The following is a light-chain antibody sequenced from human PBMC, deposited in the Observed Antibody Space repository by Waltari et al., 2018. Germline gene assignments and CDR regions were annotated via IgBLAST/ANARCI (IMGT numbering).Light chain of an antibody. Sequence: HSALTQPASVSGSPGQSITISCTGTSSYVGGYNYVSWYPQHPGKAPKLMIYDVSNRPLGVSKSFAGSKSGNTACLTIAGLQAEDEADYYCSSYTSSSPVVFGGGTKLTVL. J-gene: IGLJ2*01. CDR3: SSYTSSSPVV. CDR2: DVS. CDR1: SSYVGGYNY. V-gene: IGLV2-14*03.